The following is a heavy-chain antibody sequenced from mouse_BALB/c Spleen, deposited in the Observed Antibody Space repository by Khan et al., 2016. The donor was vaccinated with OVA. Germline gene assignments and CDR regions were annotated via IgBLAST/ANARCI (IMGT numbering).Heavy chain of an antibody. D-gene: IGHD1-2*01. Sequence: EVQLQQSGPELVKPGASVRISCKTSGYTFTEYTMHWVKQSHGKSLEWLGGFNPNNGGTSYNQNFKGKATLTVDKSSSTAYMELRSLTSEDSAVYYCTRRDYYAYYWFFDVWGAGTTVTVSS. CDR2: FNPNNGGT. V-gene: IGHV1-18*01. J-gene: IGHJ1*01. CDR1: GYTFTEYT. CDR3: TRRDYYAYYWFFDV.